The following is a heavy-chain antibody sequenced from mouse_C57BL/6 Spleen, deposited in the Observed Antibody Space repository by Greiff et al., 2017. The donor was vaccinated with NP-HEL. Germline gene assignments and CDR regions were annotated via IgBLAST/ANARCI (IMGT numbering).Heavy chain of an antibody. D-gene: IGHD2-5*01. J-gene: IGHJ4*01. CDR2: IYPGDGST. CDR3: ARAYYSKGRGYAMDY. V-gene: IGHV1-85*01. Sequence: QVQLQQSGPELVKPGASVKLSCKASGYTFTSYDINWVKQRPGQGLEWIGWIYPGDGSTKYNEKFKGKATLTVDTSSSTAYMELHSLTSEDSAVYFCARAYYSKGRGYAMDYWGQGTSVTVSS. CDR1: GYTFTSYD.